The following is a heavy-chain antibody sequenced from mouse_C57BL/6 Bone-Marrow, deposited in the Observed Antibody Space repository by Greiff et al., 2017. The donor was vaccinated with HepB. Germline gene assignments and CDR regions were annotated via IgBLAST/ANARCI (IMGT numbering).Heavy chain of an antibody. Sequence: EVQLQESGPGLAKPSQTLSLTCSVTGYSITSDYWNWIRKFPGNKLEYMGYISYSGSTYYNTSLKSRNSITLDTSKNQYFLQLNSVTTEDTATYYCARYAYYYGSSYAMDYWGQGTSVTVSS. J-gene: IGHJ4*01. CDR1: GYSITSDY. CDR3: ARYAYYYGSSYAMDY. V-gene: IGHV3-8*01. CDR2: ISYSGST. D-gene: IGHD1-1*01.